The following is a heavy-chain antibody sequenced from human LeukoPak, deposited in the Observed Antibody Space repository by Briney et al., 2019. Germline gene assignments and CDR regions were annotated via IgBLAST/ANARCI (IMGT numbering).Heavy chain of an antibody. V-gene: IGHV4-34*01. CDR3: ARVHSSDAFDI. J-gene: IGHJ3*02. Sequence: SETLSLTCAVYGGSFSGYYWSWIRQPPGKGLEWIGEINRSGSTNYNPSLKSRVTISVDTSKNQFSLKLSSVTAADTAVYYCARVHSSDAFDIWGQGTMVTVSS. CDR1: GGSFSGYY. D-gene: IGHD2-15*01. CDR2: INRSGST.